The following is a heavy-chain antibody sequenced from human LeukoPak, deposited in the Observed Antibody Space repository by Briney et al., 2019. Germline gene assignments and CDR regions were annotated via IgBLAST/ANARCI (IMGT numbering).Heavy chain of an antibody. J-gene: IGHJ6*03. CDR2: LYTNDNT. V-gene: IGHV4-61*02. Sequence: SQTLSLTCSVSGGSISSDRYYWTWIRQPAGKGLEWIGRLYTNDNTNYDPSLESRVSISVDTSKSQFYLQLTSVTAADTAVYFCARGVVTDDYYMDVWGKGITVIVSS. CDR3: ARGVVTDDYYMDV. CDR1: GGSISSDRYY. D-gene: IGHD2-21*02.